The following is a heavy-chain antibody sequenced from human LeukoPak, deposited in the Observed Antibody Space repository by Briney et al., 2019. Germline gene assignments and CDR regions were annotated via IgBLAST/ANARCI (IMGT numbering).Heavy chain of an antibody. D-gene: IGHD3-22*01. V-gene: IGHV4-31*03. J-gene: IGHJ4*02. CDR1: GGSISSSGYY. CDR2: IYYSGST. CDR3: ARAFGRDYYDSSGYSENFDY. Sequence: PSETLSLTCTVSGGSISSSGYYWSWIRQHPGKGLEWIGYIYYSGSTYYNPSLKSRVTISVDTSKNQFSLKLSSVTAADTAVYYCARAFGRDYYDSSGYSENFDYWGQGTLVTVSS.